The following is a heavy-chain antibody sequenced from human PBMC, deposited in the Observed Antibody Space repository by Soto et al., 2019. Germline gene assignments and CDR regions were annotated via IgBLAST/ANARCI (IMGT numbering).Heavy chain of an antibody. CDR3: VYRRPATATWFDP. D-gene: IGHD5-18*01. J-gene: IGHJ5*02. Sequence: SCPTLVNPTQTLTLTCTFPGFSLNTSGVGVGWIRQPPGKALEWLALTFWDDDKRYSPSLKTRLSITKDTSKNQVFLTMTNMDPVDTGTYYCVYRRPATATWFDPWGQGILVTVSS. CDR1: GFSLNTSGVG. CDR2: TFWDDDK. V-gene: IGHV2-5*02.